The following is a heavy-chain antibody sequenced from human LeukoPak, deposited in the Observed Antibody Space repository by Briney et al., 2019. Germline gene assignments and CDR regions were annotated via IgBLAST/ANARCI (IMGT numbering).Heavy chain of an antibody. Sequence: GGPLRLSCAASGFTFSSYAMSWVRQAPGKGLEWVSAISGSGGSTYYADSVKGRFTISRDNSKNTLYLQMNSLRAEDTAVYYCAKDREDAEYYFDYWGQGTLVTVSS. D-gene: IGHD2-2*01. CDR1: GFTFSSYA. J-gene: IGHJ4*02. CDR2: ISGSGGST. V-gene: IGHV3-23*01. CDR3: AKDREDAEYYFDY.